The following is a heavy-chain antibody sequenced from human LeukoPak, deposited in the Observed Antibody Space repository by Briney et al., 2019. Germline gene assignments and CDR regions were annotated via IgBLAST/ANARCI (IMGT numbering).Heavy chain of an antibody. CDR2: IYYSGST. CDR1: GASVSNYY. Sequence: SETLSLTCRVSGASVSNYYWSWIRQSPGKGLEWIGYIYYSGSTNYNPSLKSRVTISVDTSKNQFSLKLSSVTAADTAVYYCAREGSSSGWYRVDYWGQGTLVTVSS. D-gene: IGHD6-19*01. J-gene: IGHJ4*02. V-gene: IGHV4-59*02. CDR3: AREGSSSGWYRVDY.